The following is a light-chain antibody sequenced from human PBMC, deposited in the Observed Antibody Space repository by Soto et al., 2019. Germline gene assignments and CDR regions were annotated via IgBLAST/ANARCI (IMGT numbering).Light chain of an antibody. V-gene: IGKV3-20*01. J-gene: IGKJ1*01. CDR1: QSVSSSF. CDR2: GAS. Sequence: EIVLTQSPGTLSLSPGERATLSCRASQSVSSSFLAWYQQKPGQAPRLLIYGASSRATGIPDRFSGSGSGTDFTLTISRLEPEDFAVYYCQQYHNSPWTFGQGTKVEIK. CDR3: QQYHNSPWT.